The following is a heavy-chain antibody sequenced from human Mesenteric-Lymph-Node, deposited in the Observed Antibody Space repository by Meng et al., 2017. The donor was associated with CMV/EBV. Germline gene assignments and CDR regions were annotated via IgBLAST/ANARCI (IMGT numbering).Heavy chain of an antibody. V-gene: IGHV4-59*01. J-gene: IGHJ4*02. CDR3: ARDRGTGEIDY. Sequence: SETLSLTCTVSGGSTSSYYWSWIRQPPGKGLEWIGYIYYSGSTNYNPSLKSRVTISVDTSKNQSSLKLSSVTAADTAVYYCARDRGTGEIDYWGQGTLVTVSS. CDR2: IYYSGST. D-gene: IGHD7-27*01. CDR1: GGSTSSYY.